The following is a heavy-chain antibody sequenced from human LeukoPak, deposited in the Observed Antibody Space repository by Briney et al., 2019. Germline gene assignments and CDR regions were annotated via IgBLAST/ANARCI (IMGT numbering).Heavy chain of an antibody. CDR3: AKDLRYSFGL. D-gene: IGHD5-18*01. V-gene: IGHV3-30*02. CDR1: RFTFSNFN. CDR2: IRYDGSTK. J-gene: IGHJ4*02. Sequence: GGSQRLSCAASRFTFSNFNMYWVRQAPGKGLEWVAFIRYDGSTKYYAASLKGRFTISRDNSKNTVDLQMNSLRPEDTAVYYCAKDLRYSFGLWGQGTLVTVSS.